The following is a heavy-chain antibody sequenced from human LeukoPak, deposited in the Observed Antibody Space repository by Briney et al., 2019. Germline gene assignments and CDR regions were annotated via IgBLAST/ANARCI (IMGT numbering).Heavy chain of an antibody. J-gene: IGHJ4*02. D-gene: IGHD5-24*01. CDR1: GGFITSYP. Sequence: SGALSLPCPISGGFITSYPWGWIRQPPGKGLEGIGYIYYSGSTNYNPSLKSRVTISVDTSKNQFSLNLRSVTAADTAVYYCARGSRDGYNHFDYWGQGTLVTVSS. CDR3: ARGSRDGYNHFDY. CDR2: IYYSGST. V-gene: IGHV4-59*01.